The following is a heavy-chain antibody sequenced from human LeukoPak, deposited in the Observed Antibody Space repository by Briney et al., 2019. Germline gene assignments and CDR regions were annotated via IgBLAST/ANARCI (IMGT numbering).Heavy chain of an antibody. CDR1: GFTFINYG. D-gene: IGHD2-21*02. J-gene: IGHJ4*02. CDR3: TXDSXPRDSRYYFDY. Sequence: GASVKVSCKASGFTFINYGFTWVRQAPGQGPEWMGWISGYNGRTDYAQKFQDRVHMTTDTSTTTVYMELRSLTSDDTAVYYCTXDSXPRDSRYYFDYWGQGTLVTVSS. CDR2: ISGYNGRT. V-gene: IGHV1-18*04.